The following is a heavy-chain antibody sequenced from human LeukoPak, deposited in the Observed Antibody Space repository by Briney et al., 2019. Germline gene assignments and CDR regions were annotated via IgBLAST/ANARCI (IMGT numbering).Heavy chain of an antibody. D-gene: IGHD4-17*01. CDR3: VRDNGADY. CDR1: GFTFSSYG. J-gene: IGHJ4*02. V-gene: IGHV3-30*02. CDR2: IRHDGSTK. Sequence: GGSLRLSCAASGFTFSSYGMYWVRQAPGKGLEWVAFIRHDGSTKYYADSVKGRFTISRDNSKNTLYLQMNSLTAGDTSVYYCVRDNGADYWGQGTLVTVSS.